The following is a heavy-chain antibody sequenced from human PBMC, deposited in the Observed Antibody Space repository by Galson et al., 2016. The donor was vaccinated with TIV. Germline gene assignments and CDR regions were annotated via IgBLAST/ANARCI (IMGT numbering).Heavy chain of an antibody. Sequence: SVKVSCKASGYSFTDYYIHWVRQAPGQGFEWMGWVNPKSGDTNYAQKFQGRVAMTRDTSINTAYMELCRLRSDDTAVYYCARDGLDMTTAVALPDYWGQGTLVTVSS. D-gene: IGHD3/OR15-3a*01. J-gene: IGHJ4*02. CDR1: GYSFTDYY. V-gene: IGHV1-2*02. CDR2: VNPKSGDT. CDR3: ARDGLDMTTAVALPDY.